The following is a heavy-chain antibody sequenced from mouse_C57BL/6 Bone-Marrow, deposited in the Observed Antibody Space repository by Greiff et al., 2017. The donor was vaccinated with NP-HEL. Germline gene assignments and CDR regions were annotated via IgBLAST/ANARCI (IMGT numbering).Heavy chain of an antibody. J-gene: IGHJ1*03. Sequence: QVQLQQPGAELVRSGTSVKLSCKASGYTFTSYWMHWVKQRPGQGLEWIGVIDPSDSYTNYNQKFKGKATLTVDTSSSTAYMQLSSLTSEDSAVYYCASFWYFDVWGTGTTVTVSS. CDR1: GYTFTSYW. V-gene: IGHV1-59*01. CDR3: ASFWYFDV. CDR2: IDPSDSYT.